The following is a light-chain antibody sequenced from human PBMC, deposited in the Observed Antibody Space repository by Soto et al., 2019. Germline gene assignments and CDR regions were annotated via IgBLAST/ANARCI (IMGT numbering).Light chain of an antibody. CDR3: QQRIWPLIT. J-gene: IGKJ2*01. V-gene: IGKV3-11*01. CDR2: DIS. CDR1: QTISRQ. Sequence: EIVLTQSTATLYLSPGETATLSCRASQTISRQLDWYQRKPGQAPRLLIYDISYRDTGVPARFSGSGSGTDFTLTISSLEPEDAAVYYCQQRIWPLITVGQGNRIEIK.